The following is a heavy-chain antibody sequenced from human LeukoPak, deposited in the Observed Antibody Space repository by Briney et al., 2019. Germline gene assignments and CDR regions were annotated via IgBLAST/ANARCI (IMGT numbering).Heavy chain of an antibody. CDR1: GGSIRSYY. Sequence: SETLSLTCTVSGGSIRSYYWNWIRQPPGKGLEWIGYIYYSGSTNYNPSLKSRFTISVDTSKNQFSLKLSSVTAADTTVYYCARENKDILTGYSYGMDVWGQGTTVTVSS. J-gene: IGHJ6*02. CDR3: ARENKDILTGYSYGMDV. V-gene: IGHV4-59*01. CDR2: IYYSGST. D-gene: IGHD3-9*01.